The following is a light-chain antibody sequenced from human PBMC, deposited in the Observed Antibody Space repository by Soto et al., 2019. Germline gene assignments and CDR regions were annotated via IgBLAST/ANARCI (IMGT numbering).Light chain of an antibody. CDR3: QNYGSSRT. J-gene: IGKJ1*01. V-gene: IGKV3-20*01. Sequence: EIVLTQSPGTLSLSPGERATLSCRASQSVTINYLAWYQQKPGQAPRLLIYEASSRAAGIPDRFSGSGSGTDFTLTISRLEPEDFAVYYCQNYGSSRTFGQGTKVDIK. CDR2: EAS. CDR1: QSVTINY.